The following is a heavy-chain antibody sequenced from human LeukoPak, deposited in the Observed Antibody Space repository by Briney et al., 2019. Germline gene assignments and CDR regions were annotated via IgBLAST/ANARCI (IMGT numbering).Heavy chain of an antibody. Sequence: GGSLRLSCAASGFTFSSYSMNWVRQAPGKGLEWVGRIKSKTDGGTTDYAAPVKGRFTISRDDSKNTLYLQMNSLKTEDTAVYYCTTDPYYYDSSGYYSLDYWGQGTLVTVSS. CDR2: IKSKTDGGTT. CDR1: GFTFSSYS. J-gene: IGHJ4*02. V-gene: IGHV3-15*07. D-gene: IGHD3-22*01. CDR3: TTDPYYYDSSGYYSLDY.